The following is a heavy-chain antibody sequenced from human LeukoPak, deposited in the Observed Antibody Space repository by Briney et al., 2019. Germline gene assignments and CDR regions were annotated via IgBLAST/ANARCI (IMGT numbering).Heavy chain of an antibody. CDR2: IYYSGST. Sequence: PSETLSLTCTVSGGSISSSSYYWGWIRQPPGKGLEWIGSIYYSGSTYYNPSLKSRVTISVDTSKNQFSLKLSSVTAADTAVYYCARRRRQWLVRGYFDYWGQGILVTVSS. CDR1: GGSISSSSYY. J-gene: IGHJ4*02. V-gene: IGHV4-39*01. D-gene: IGHD6-19*01. CDR3: ARRRRQWLVRGYFDY.